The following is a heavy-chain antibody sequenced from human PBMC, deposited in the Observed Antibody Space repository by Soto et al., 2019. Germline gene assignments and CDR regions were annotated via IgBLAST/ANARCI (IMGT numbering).Heavy chain of an antibody. CDR2: ISSSSSYI. V-gene: IGHV3-21*01. CDR1: GFTFSSYS. CDR3: ARDYGDYYYYYGMDV. J-gene: IGHJ6*02. Sequence: EVQLVESGGGLVKPGGSLRLSCAASGFTFSSYSMNWVRQAPGKGLEGVSSISSSSSYIYYADSVKGRFTISRDNAKNSLYLQMNSLRAEDTAVYYCARDYGDYYYYYGMDVWGQGTTVTVSS. D-gene: IGHD4-17*01.